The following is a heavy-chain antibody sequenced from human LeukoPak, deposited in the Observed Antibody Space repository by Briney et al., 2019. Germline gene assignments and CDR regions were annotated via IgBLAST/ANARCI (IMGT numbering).Heavy chain of an antibody. D-gene: IGHD1-26*01. Sequence: QVQLQESGPGLVKPSETLSLTCTVSGGSISTYYWSWIRQPPGKGLEWIGYIYYTGTTNYNPSLKSRVTISIDTSKKQFSLKLNSVTAADTAVYYCARDSYSGSYFDYWGQGTLVTVSS. CDR3: ARDSYSGSYFDY. CDR1: GGSISTYY. V-gene: IGHV4-59*01. CDR2: IYYTGTT. J-gene: IGHJ4*02.